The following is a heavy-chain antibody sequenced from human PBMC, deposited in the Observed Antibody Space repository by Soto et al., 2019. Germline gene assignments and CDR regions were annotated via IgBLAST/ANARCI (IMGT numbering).Heavy chain of an antibody. CDR1: GGSISSSSYY. V-gene: IGHV4-39*01. CDR2: IYYSGST. D-gene: IGHD2-15*01. CDR3: ARTLVAATDYFDY. J-gene: IGHJ4*02. Sequence: SETLSLTCTVSGGSISSSSYYWGWIRQPPGKGLEWIGSIYYSGSTYYNPSLKSRVTISVDTSKNQFSLKLSSVTAADTAVYYCARTLVAATDYFDYWGQGTLVTVSS.